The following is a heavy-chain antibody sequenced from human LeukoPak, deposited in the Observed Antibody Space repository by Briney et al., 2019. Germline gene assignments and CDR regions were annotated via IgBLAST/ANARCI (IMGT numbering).Heavy chain of an antibody. V-gene: IGHV4-34*01. J-gene: IGHJ4*02. D-gene: IGHD6-19*01. CDR1: GGSFSANY. CDR2: INHTGRT. Sequence: SETLSLTCAVSGGSFSANYWSWIRQPPGEGPEWIGEINHTGRTNYNPSLKSRVTISVDMSRNQFSLKLSSVTAADTAVYYCARVGYISGWYPFDFWGLGTLVIVSS. CDR3: ARVGYISGWYPFDF.